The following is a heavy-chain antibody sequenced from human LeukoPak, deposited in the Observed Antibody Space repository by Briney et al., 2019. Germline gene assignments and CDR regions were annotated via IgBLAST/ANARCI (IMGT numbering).Heavy chain of an antibody. D-gene: IGHD6-13*01. V-gene: IGHV3-11*04. Sequence: MAGESLRLSCAASGFTFSDYYMSWIRQAPGKGLEWVSYISSSGSTIYYADSVKGRFTISRDNAKNSLYLQMNSLRAEDTAVYYCASSSSWSDYYYYYMDVWGKGTTVTVSS. CDR1: GFTFSDYY. CDR3: ASSSSWSDYYYYYMDV. J-gene: IGHJ6*03. CDR2: ISSSGSTI.